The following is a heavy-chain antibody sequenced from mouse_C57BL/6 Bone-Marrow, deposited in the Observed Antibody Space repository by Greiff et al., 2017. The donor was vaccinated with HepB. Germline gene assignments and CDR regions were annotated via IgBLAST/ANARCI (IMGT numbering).Heavy chain of an antibody. D-gene: IGHD1-2*01. Sequence: VQLQQSGPELVKPGASVKISCKASGYTFTDYYMNWVKQSHGKSLEWIGDINPNNGGTSYNQKFKGKATLTVDKSSSTAYMELRSLTSEDSAVYYCANYYGYLYAMDYWGQGTSVTVSS. CDR3: ANYYGYLYAMDY. J-gene: IGHJ4*01. CDR1: GYTFTDYY. CDR2: INPNNGGT. V-gene: IGHV1-26*01.